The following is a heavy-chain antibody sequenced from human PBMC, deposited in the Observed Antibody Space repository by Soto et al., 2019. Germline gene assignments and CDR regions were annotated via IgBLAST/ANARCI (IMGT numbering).Heavy chain of an antibody. Sequence: PGGSLRLSCTASGFTFGDYAMSWFRQAPGKGLEWVGFIRSKAYGGTTEYAASVKGRFTISRDDSKSIAYLQMNSLKPEDTAVYYCTRARGTMIVVVITPSDYWGQGTLVTVYS. CDR1: GFTFGDYA. CDR3: TRARGTMIVVVITPSDY. CDR2: IRSKAYGGTT. J-gene: IGHJ4*02. V-gene: IGHV3-49*03. D-gene: IGHD3-22*01.